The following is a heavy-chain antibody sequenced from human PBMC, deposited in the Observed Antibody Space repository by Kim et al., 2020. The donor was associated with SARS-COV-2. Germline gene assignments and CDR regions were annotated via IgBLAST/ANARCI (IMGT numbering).Heavy chain of an antibody. CDR1: GFTFSNYA. D-gene: IGHD3-22*01. Sequence: GGSLRLYCAASGFTFSNYAIHWVRQAPGKGLEWVAVIWHDESKKYYVDSVKGRFTISRDNSNNTLYLQMNSLRAEDTAVYYCAREGGNTGYYSIYSWGQG. J-gene: IGHJ5*01. CDR3: AREGGNTGYYSIYS. CDR2: IWHDESKK. V-gene: IGHV3-33*01.